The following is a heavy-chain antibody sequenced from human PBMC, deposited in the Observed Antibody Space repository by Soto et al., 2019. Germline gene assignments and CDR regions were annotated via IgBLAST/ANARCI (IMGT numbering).Heavy chain of an antibody. CDR2: IYYMGRT. V-gene: IGHV4-59*01. CDR1: DSISTYY. CDR3: ARDPVGVTHFDY. J-gene: IGHJ4*02. D-gene: IGHD1-26*01. Sequence: SETLSLTCTVDSISTYYWNWIRQPPGKGLEWIGYIYYMGRTNYNSSLKSRVSMSIDTSKNQFSLKLSSVTAADTAIYYCARDPVGVTHFDYWGQGAPVTVSS.